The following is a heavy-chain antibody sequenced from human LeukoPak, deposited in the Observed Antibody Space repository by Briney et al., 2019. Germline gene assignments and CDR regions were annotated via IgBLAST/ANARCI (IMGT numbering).Heavy chain of an antibody. CDR2: ISSSSSYI. J-gene: IGHJ6*02. D-gene: IGHD6-6*01. V-gene: IGHV3-21*01. Sequence: GGSLRLSCAASGFTFSSYSMNWVRQAPGKGLEWVSSISSSSSYIYYADSVKGRFTISRDNAKNSLYLQMNSLRAEDTAVYYCARVRPLAARPGGMDVWGQGTTVTVSS. CDR3: ARVRPLAARPGGMDV. CDR1: GFTFSSYS.